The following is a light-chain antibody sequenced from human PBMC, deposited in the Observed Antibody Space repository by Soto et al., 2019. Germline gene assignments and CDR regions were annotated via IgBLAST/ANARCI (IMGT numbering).Light chain of an antibody. CDR1: SSDAGGYNY. CDR2: DVS. J-gene: IGLJ1*01. CDR3: CSYTTSNTRQIV. V-gene: IGLV2-14*03. Sequence: QSVLTQPASVSGSPGQSIPISCTGTSSDAGGYNYVSWYQHHPGKAPKLMIYDVSNRPSGVSNRFSGSKSGNTASLTISGLQPEDEADYYCCSYTTSNTRQIVFGTGTKATVL.